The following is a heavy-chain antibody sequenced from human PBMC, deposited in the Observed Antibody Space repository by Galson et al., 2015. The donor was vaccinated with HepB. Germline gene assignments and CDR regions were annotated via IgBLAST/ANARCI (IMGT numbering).Heavy chain of an antibody. V-gene: IGHV3-21*01. CDR1: GFTFSSYS. CDR2: ISSSSSYI. Sequence: SLRLSCAASGFTFSSYSMNWVRQAPGKGLEWVSSISSSSSYIYYADSVKGRFTISRDNAKNSLYLQMNSLRAEDTAVYYCARDFYDYVWGSYFSGTWGQGTLVTVSS. D-gene: IGHD3-16*01. CDR3: ARDFYDYVWGSYFSGT. J-gene: IGHJ4*02.